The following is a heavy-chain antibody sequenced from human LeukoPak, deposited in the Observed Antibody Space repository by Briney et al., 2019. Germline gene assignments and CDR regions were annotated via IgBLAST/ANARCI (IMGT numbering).Heavy chain of an antibody. CDR1: GFTFSDYS. D-gene: IGHD6-19*01. CDR3: ARGAYSSGWAYFDH. CDR2: ISFSVNTK. J-gene: IGHJ4*02. Sequence: GGSLRLSCAASGFTFSDYSMNWVRQAPGKGLEWVSYISFSVNTKYYGDSVKGRFTISRDIAKNSLYLHMDSLRAEDTAVYYYARGAYSSGWAYFDHWGQGTLVTVSS. V-gene: IGHV3-48*04.